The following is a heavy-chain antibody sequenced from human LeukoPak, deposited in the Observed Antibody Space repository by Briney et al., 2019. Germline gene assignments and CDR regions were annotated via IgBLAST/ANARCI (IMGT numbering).Heavy chain of an antibody. J-gene: IGHJ4*02. V-gene: IGHV3-53*01. CDR3: ATGGRSGVAFES. Sequence: GGSVRLSCTASGFIASSNYMSWVRQAPGKGLERVSLIYSGGSTYYADSVMGRSTISRDKSNNTLYLQMNSLRAEDTAVYYCATGGRSGVAFESWGQGTLVTVSS. CDR1: GFIASSNY. CDR2: IYSGGST. D-gene: IGHD2-15*01.